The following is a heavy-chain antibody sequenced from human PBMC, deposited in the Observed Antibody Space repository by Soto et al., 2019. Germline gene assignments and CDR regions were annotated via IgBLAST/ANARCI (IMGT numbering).Heavy chain of an antibody. CDR1: GGSISSSSYY. D-gene: IGHD6-6*01. CDR2: IYYSGST. J-gene: IGHJ5*02. CDR3: ARRLQGYSSSENWFDP. Sequence: QLQLQESGPGLVKPSETLSLTCTVSGGSISSSSYYWGWIRQPPGKGLEWIGSIYYSGSTYYNPSLKSRVTISVDTSKNQFSLKLSSVTAADTAVYYCARRLQGYSSSENWFDPWGQGTLVTVSS. V-gene: IGHV4-39*01.